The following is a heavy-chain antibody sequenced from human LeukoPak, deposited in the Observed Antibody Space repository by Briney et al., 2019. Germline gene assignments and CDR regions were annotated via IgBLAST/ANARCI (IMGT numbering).Heavy chain of an antibody. CDR3: ARGRYGSGNYYLDY. Sequence: HPGGSLRLSCAASGFTFSSYAMSWVRQAPGKGLEWVSAISGSGGSTYYADSVKGRFTISRDNSKNTLYLQMNSLRAEDTAVYYCARGRYGSGNYYLDYWGQGTLVSVSS. CDR2: ISGSGGST. D-gene: IGHD3-10*01. J-gene: IGHJ4*02. V-gene: IGHV3-23*01. CDR1: GFTFSSYA.